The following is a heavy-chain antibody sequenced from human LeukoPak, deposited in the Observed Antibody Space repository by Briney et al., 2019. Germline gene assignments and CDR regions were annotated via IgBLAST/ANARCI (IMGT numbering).Heavy chain of an antibody. V-gene: IGHV3-53*01. CDR3: ARDPSYYYDSSDA. CDR2: IYSGGST. D-gene: IGHD3-22*01. J-gene: IGHJ4*02. CDR1: GFTVSSNY. Sequence: PGGSLRLSCAASGFTVSSNYMSWVRQAPGKGLEWVSVIYSGGSTYYADSVKGRFTISRDNSKNTLYLQMNSLRAEDTAVYYCARDPSYYYDSSDAWGQGTLVTVSS.